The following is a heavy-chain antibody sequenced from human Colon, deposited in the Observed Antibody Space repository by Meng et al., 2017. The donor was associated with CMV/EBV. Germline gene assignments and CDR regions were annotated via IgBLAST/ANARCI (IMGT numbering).Heavy chain of an antibody. V-gene: IGHV3-30*04. CDR2: ISYDGSKQ. J-gene: IGHJ4*02. Sequence: LSCVPSGFTFASYPMNWVRQAPGKGLEWVAFISYDGSKQKYADSVTGRFTISRDTPKDTLYLELNSLKTDDTATYYCVRDKGTGAFDFWGQGSLVTVSS. CDR1: GFTFASYP. D-gene: IGHD3/OR15-3a*01. CDR3: VRDKGTGAFDF.